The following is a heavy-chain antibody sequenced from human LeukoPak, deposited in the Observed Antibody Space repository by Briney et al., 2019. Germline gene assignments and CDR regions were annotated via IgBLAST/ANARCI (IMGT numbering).Heavy chain of an antibody. CDR1: GFTFSDYW. J-gene: IGHJ4*02. V-gene: IGHV3-48*02. CDR3: AFVPWTTVTTIDY. Sequence: GGSLRLSCAASGFTFSDYWMNWVRQAPGKGLEWVSYISSSSSTIYYADSVKGRFTISRDNAKNSLYLQMNSLRDEDTAVYYCAFVPWTTVTTIDYWGQGTLVTVSS. D-gene: IGHD4-17*01. CDR2: ISSSSSTI.